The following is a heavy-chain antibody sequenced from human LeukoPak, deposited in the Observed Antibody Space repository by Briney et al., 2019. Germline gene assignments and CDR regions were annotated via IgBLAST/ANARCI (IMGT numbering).Heavy chain of an antibody. V-gene: IGHV3-23*01. CDR3: AKDSTVGELVRGFYYYMDV. CDR2: ISGSGADT. Sequence: GGSLRLSCAASGITFGSYAMSWVRQAPGKGLEWISVISGSGADTYYADSVKGRFTISRDNSKNTPYLQMDSLRAEDTAIYYCAKDSTVGELVRGFYYYMDVWGKGTTVTVSS. J-gene: IGHJ6*03. CDR1: GITFGSYA. D-gene: IGHD6-6*01.